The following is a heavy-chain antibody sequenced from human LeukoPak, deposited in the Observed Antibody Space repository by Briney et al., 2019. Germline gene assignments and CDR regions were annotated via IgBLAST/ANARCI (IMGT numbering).Heavy chain of an antibody. CDR3: ARVDYFEWLLSTAIWFDP. V-gene: IGHV4-59*01. CDR1: GGSISSYY. J-gene: IGHJ5*02. D-gene: IGHD3-9*01. CDR2: IYYSGST. Sequence: SETLSLTCTVSGGSISSYYWTWIRQPPGKGLEWIGYIYYSGSTNYNPSLKSRVTISVDTSKNQFSLKLSSVTAADTAVYYCARVDYFEWLLSTAIWFDPWGQGTLVTVSS.